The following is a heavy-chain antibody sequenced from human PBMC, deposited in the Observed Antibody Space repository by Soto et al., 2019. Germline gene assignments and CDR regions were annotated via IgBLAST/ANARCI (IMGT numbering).Heavy chain of an antibody. V-gene: IGHV1-18*01. D-gene: IGHD2-15*01. J-gene: IGHJ3*02. Sequence: ASVKVSCKASGYTFTSYGISWVRQAPGQGLEWMGWNSAYNGNTNYAQKLQGRVTMTTDTSTSTAYMELRSLRSDDTAVYYCARDLGCSGGSCYSPDAFDIGGQGTMVTVS. CDR3: ARDLGCSGGSCYSPDAFDI. CDR1: GYTFTSYG. CDR2: NSAYNGNT.